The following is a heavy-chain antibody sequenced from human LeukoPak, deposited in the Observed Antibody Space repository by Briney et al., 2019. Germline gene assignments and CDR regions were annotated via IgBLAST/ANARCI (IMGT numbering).Heavy chain of an antibody. D-gene: IGHD3-10*01. CDR1: GDSINAYY. Sequence: SETLSLTCTVSGDSINAYYWNWIRQTPGKGLEWIGYIYYSGSTDYNPSLKSRVTMSVDTSKNQFSLKLNSVTAADTAVYYCARGGARGSSAFDIWGQGTMVTVSA. CDR3: ARGGARGSSAFDI. J-gene: IGHJ3*02. CDR2: IYYSGST. V-gene: IGHV4-59*01.